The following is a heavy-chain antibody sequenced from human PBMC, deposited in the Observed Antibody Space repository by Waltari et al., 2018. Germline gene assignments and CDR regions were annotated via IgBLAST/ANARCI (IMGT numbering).Heavy chain of an antibody. J-gene: IGHJ4*02. CDR2: IYTMGST. CDR1: GGSISSYY. CDR3: AREPRRWSWGYYFDY. Sequence: QVQLQESGPGLVKPSETLSLTCTVSGGSISSYYWSWIRQPAGKGLEWIGGIYTMGSTTYNPFLKSRITMSVDTSKNQFSLKLSSVTAADTAVYYCAREPRRWSWGYYFDYWGQGTLVTVSS. V-gene: IGHV4-4*07. D-gene: IGHD2-15*01.